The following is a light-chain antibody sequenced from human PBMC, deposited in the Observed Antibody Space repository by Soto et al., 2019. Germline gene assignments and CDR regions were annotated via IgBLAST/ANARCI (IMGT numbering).Light chain of an antibody. V-gene: IGKV1-5*01. Sequence: DIQMTQSPSTLSASVGDRVTITCRASQTLSSWLAWYQQKPGKAPKLLIYGVSSLESGVPSRFSGSGSGTEFTLTISSLQPDDFATYYCQQYNSYSLTFGGGTKVDIK. CDR1: QTLSSW. J-gene: IGKJ4*01. CDR3: QQYNSYSLT. CDR2: GVS.